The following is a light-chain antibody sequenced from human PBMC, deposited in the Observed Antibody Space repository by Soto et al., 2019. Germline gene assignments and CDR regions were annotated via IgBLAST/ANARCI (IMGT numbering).Light chain of an antibody. J-gene: IGKJ2*01. CDR3: QQYGNSPYA. CDR1: QSVSSNY. V-gene: IGKV3-20*01. Sequence: EIVLTQSPGTLSLSPGERATLSCRASQSVSSNYLAWYQQKSGQAPRLLIYGASSRATGIPDRFSGSGSGTDFTLTISKLEPEGFAGYYCQQYGNSPYAFGQGTELEI. CDR2: GAS.